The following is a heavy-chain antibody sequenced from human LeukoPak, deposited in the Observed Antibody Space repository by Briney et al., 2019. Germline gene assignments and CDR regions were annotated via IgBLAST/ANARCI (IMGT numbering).Heavy chain of an antibody. J-gene: IGHJ4*02. CDR2: ISSSGSTI. CDR1: GFTFSDYY. Sequence: GGSLRLSCAASGFTFSDYYMSWIRQAPGKGLEWVSYISSSGSTIYYADSVKGRFTISRDNAKNSLYLQMNSLRAEDTAVYYCARDRHQLLFNPLDYWGQGTLVTASS. V-gene: IGHV3-11*04. D-gene: IGHD2-2*01. CDR3: ARDRHQLLFNPLDY.